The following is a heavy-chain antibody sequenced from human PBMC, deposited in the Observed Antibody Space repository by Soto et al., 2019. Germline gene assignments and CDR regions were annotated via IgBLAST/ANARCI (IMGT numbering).Heavy chain of an antibody. Sequence: QVPLVQSGAELKKPGSSVKVSCEASGGSFTSYSFTWVRQAPGQGLEWMGRIIPIQGKANYALKFQDRVTITADRSTRTVYMELTSLRPEDTAVYFCAKSLLFVDHGYMDFWGKGTTVTVSS. V-gene: IGHV1-69*02. J-gene: IGHJ6*03. CDR2: IIPIQGKA. CDR1: GGSFTSYS. D-gene: IGHD2-21*01. CDR3: AKSLLFVDHGYMDF.